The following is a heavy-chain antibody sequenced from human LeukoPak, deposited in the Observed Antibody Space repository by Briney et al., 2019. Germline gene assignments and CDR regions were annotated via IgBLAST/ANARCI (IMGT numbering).Heavy chain of an antibody. Sequence: ASVKVSCKVSGYTLTELSIHWVRQAPGKGLECMGGFDPEDGEAIYAEKFQGRVTMTEDTSTDTAYMELSSLRSDDTAVYYCATRQNIAVAGPGAFDIWGQGTMVTVSS. CDR2: FDPEDGEA. V-gene: IGHV1-24*01. CDR3: ATRQNIAVAGPGAFDI. J-gene: IGHJ3*02. D-gene: IGHD6-19*01. CDR1: GYTLTELS.